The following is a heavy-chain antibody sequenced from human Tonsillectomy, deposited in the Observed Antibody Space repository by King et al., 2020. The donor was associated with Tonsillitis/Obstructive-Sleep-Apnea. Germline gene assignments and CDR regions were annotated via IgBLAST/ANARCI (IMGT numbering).Heavy chain of an antibody. CDR2: IFSKDEK. J-gene: IGHJ6*03. CDR1: GFSLSNARMG. D-gene: IGHD3-3*01. V-gene: IGHV2-26*01. Sequence: TLKESGPVLVKPTETLTLTCTVSGFSLSNARMGVSWIRQPPGKALEWLAHIFSKDEKSYSTSLQSRLTISKDTSKSQVVLTMTNMDPVDTATYYCARIYDLLTTYYYYYYMDVWGKGTTVTVSS. CDR3: ARIYDLLTTYYYYYYMDV.